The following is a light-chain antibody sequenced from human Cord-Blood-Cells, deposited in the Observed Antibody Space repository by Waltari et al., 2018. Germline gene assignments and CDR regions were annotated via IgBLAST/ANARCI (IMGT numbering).Light chain of an antibody. V-gene: IGKV3-11*01. CDR1: QSVSSY. Sequence: IVLTQSPATLSLSPGERATLSCRASQSVSSYLAWYQQKPGQAPRLLIYDASNSATGIPARFSGSESGTDFTLTISSLEPEDFAVYYCQQRSNWPLTFGGGTKVEIK. CDR3: QQRSNWPLT. J-gene: IGKJ4*01. CDR2: DAS.